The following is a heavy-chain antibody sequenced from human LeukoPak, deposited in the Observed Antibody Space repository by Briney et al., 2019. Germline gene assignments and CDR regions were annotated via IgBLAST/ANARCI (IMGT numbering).Heavy chain of an antibody. V-gene: IGHV4-39*01. J-gene: IGHJ5*02. CDR2: IYYSGST. CDR3: ARHRIVVVPAANWFDP. D-gene: IGHD2-2*01. CDR1: GGSISSSSYY. Sequence: SETLSLTCTVSGGSISSSSYYWGWIRQPPGKGLEWIGSIYYSGSTYYNPSLKSRVTISVDTSKTQFSLKLSSVTAADTAVYYCARHRIVVVPAANWFDPWGQGTLVTVSS.